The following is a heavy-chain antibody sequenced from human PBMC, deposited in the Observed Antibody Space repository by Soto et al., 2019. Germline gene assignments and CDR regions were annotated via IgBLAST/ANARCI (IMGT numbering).Heavy chain of an antibody. V-gene: IGHV4-34*01. CDR1: GGSFSGYY. J-gene: IGHJ4*02. D-gene: IGHD2-21*02. CDR2: INHSGST. Sequence: SETLSLTCAVYGGSFSGYYWSWIRQPPGKGLEWIGEINHSGSTNYNPSLKSRVTISVDTSKNQFSLKLSSVTAADTAVYYCARQNSGDDFDYWGQGTLVTVSS. CDR3: ARQNSGDDFDY.